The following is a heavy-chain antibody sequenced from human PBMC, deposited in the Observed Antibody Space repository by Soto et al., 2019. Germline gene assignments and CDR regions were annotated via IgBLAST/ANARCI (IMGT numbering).Heavy chain of an antibody. D-gene: IGHD3-22*01. J-gene: IGHJ4*02. V-gene: IGHV4-59*01. Sequence: SETLSLTCTVSGGSISSYYRSWIRQPPGKALEWIGYIYYSGSTNYNPSLKSRVTISVDTSKNQFSLKLSSVTAADTAVYYCAREGHYPSGFDYWGQGTLVTVAA. CDR2: IYYSGST. CDR1: GGSISSYY. CDR3: AREGHYPSGFDY.